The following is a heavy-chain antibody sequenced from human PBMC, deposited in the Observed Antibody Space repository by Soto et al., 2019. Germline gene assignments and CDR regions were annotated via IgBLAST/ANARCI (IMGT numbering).Heavy chain of an antibody. V-gene: IGHV3-30-3*01. CDR1: GLTFSSHA. CDR3: ARTGDCDSAGCYLAFDI. D-gene: IGHD2-2*01. J-gene: IGHJ3*02. Sequence: QVQLAESGGGVVQPGRSLRLSCVASGLTFSSHAMHWVRQAPGKGLEWVTLISNDGNKKYYADSVKGRFTISRDNSKNTLYLEMNSLRAEDTAVYFCARTGDCDSAGCYLAFDIWGQGTMVIVSS. CDR2: ISNDGNKK.